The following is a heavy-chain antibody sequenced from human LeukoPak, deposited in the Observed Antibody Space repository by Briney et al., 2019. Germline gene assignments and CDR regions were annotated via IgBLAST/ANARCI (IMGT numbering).Heavy chain of an antibody. CDR2: MSYDGSNK. CDR3: AKDGRNVPYGSGSYYRNYYYGMDV. D-gene: IGHD3-10*01. Sequence: PGGSLRLSCAASGFTFSDYDIHWVRQAPGKGLEWVAVMSYDGSNKYYADSVKGRFTISRDNSKNTLYLQMNSLRAEDTAVYYCAKDGRNVPYGSGSYYRNYYYGMDVWGQGTTVTVSS. J-gene: IGHJ6*02. V-gene: IGHV3-30*18. CDR1: GFTFSDYD.